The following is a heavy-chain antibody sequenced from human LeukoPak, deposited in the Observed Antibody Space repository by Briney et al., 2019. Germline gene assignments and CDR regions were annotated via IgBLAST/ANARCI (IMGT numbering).Heavy chain of an antibody. CDR2: ISGSGGST. J-gene: IGHJ6*02. D-gene: IGHD3-10*01. V-gene: IGHV3-23*01. CDR1: GFTFSSYA. CDR3: ASITMVRGVYYGMDV. Sequence: GGSLRLSCAASGFTFSSYAMSWVRQAPGKGLEWVSAISGSGGSTYYADSVKGRFTISRDNSKNTLYLQMNSLRAEDTAVYYCASITMVRGVYYGMDVWGQGTTVTVSS.